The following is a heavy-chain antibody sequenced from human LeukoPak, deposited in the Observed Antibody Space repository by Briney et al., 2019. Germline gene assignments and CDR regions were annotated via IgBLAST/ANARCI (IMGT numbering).Heavy chain of an antibody. CDR1: GGSFSNYY. J-gene: IGHJ6*03. Sequence: SETLSLTCAVYGGSFSNYYWNWIRQPPGKGLEWIGEINHSGSTNYNPSLKSRVTMSVDTSKNQFSLKLSSVTAADTAVYYCARGNGIRSGYSYYYYFYMDVWGKGTTVTVSS. D-gene: IGHD6-13*01. CDR2: INHSGST. CDR3: ARGNGIRSGYSYYYYFYMDV. V-gene: IGHV4-34*01.